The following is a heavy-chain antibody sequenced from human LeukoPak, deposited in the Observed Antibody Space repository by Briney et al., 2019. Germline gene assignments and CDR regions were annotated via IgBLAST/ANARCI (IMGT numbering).Heavy chain of an antibody. J-gene: IGHJ4*02. Sequence: SETLSLTCTVSGGSISSYYWSWIRQPPEKGLEWIGYIYYSGSTNYNPSLKSRVTISVDTSKNQFSLKLSSVTAADTAVYYCARSTGQLWPDYWGQGTLVTVSS. V-gene: IGHV4-59*01. CDR3: ARSTGQLWPDY. CDR1: GGSISSYY. CDR2: IYYSGST. D-gene: IGHD5-18*01.